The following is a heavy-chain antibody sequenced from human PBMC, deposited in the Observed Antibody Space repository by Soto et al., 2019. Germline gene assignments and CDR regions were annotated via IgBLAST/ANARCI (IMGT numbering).Heavy chain of an antibody. V-gene: IGHV3-11*05. Sequence: QVQLVQSGGGLVKPGGSLRLSCAASGFTFSDYYMSWIRHAPGKGLEWVSYVSSGSTYTNYADSGKGRFSISRDNAKNSLYLQMNSLRAEDTAVYYCASVVYGSSGSQEYWGQGTLVTVSS. CDR1: GFTFSDYY. J-gene: IGHJ4*02. CDR3: ASVVYGSSGSQEY. D-gene: IGHD3-10*01. CDR2: VSSGSTYT.